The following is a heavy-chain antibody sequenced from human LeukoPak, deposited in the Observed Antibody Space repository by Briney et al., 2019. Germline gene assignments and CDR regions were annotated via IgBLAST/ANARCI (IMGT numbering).Heavy chain of an antibody. CDR2: INQDGSEK. D-gene: IGHD1-26*01. CDR3: ARSVGATGTYYFDY. J-gene: IGHJ4*02. CDR1: GFTFSSYW. Sequence: GGSLRLSCAASGFTFSSYWMSWVRQAPGKGLEWVANINQDGSEKYYVDSVKGRFTISRDNAKNTLYLQMNSLRAEDTAVYYCARSVGATGTYYFDYWGQGTLVTVSS. V-gene: IGHV3-7*01.